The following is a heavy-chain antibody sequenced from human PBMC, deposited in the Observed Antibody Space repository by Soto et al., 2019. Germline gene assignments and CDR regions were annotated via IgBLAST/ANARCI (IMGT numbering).Heavy chain of an antibody. CDR2: TRNKANSYAA. J-gene: IGHJ4*02. Sequence: EVQLVESGGGLVQPGGSLRLSCAASGFRFSAYYMAGVRQLPGMGLEWVGRTRNKANSYAAEYAPSVRGRFTISRHDSEDSMFLQLNSLKTEDTAVYYCARDAGGSYDFGGQGALVTVSS. CDR3: ARDAGGSYDF. CDR1: GFRFSAYY. D-gene: IGHD1-26*01. V-gene: IGHV3-72*01.